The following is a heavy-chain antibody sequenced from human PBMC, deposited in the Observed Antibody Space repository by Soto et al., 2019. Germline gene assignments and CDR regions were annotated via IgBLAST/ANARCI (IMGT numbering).Heavy chain of an antibody. CDR1: GYTFTGYY. D-gene: IGHD3-16*02. CDR3: ARGPYDYVWGSYRYFDY. V-gene: IGHV1-2*04. CDR2: INPNSGGT. Sequence: ASVKVSCKASGYTFTGYYMHWVRQAPGQGLEWMGWINPNSGGTNYAQKFQGWVTMTRDTSISADYMELSRLRSDDTAVYYCARGPYDYVWGSYRYFDYWGQGTLVTVSS. J-gene: IGHJ4*02.